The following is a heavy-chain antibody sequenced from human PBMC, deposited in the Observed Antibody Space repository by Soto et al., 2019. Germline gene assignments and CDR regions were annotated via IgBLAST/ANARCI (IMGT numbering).Heavy chain of an antibody. V-gene: IGHV4-59*01. Sequence: QVQLQESGPGLVKPSETLSLTCSVSGDSISNSYWAWIRQPPGKGLEWIGYISYSGSTNYNPSLRSRVTIFVHTSGNQFSLSLSSVTPADTAVYFCARARYAFTGYYKGGYYYFDYWGQGTPVTVSS. J-gene: IGHJ4*02. CDR1: GDSISNSY. D-gene: IGHD3-9*01. CDR2: ISYSGST. CDR3: ARARYAFTGYYKGGYYYFDY.